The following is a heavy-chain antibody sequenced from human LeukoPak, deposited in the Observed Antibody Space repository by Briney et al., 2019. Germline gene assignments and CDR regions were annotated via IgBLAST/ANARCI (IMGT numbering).Heavy chain of an antibody. CDR3: ARVPAGVIGMKDAFDM. CDR2: ISSSSSTI. CDR1: AFTFSSYS. V-gene: IGHV3-48*01. Sequence: GGSLRLSCAASAFTFSSYSMNWARQAPGKGLEWVSYISSSSSTIYYADSVKGRFTISRDNAKNSLYLQMNSLRAEDTAVYYCARVPAGVIGMKDAFDMWGQGTMVTVSS. D-gene: IGHD3-16*02. J-gene: IGHJ3*02.